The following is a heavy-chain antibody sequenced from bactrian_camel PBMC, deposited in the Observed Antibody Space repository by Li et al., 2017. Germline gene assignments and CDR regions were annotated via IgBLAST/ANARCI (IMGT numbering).Heavy chain of an antibody. V-gene: IGHV3S42*01. CDR1: GFTFSSYL. D-gene: IGHD5*01. CDR2: IESDGST. Sequence: DVQLVESGGGLVQPGGSLRLSCAASGFTFSSYLMRWFRQIPDKEREGVAGIESDGSTSYADSVKGRFTIFQDKPKNTLYLQMNSLKTEDTGVYYCAADCCVGWTVDDCKYSGQGTQVTVS. J-gene: IGHJ4*01.